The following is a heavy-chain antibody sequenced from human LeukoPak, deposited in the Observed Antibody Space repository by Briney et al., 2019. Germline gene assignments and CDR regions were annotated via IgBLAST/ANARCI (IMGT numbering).Heavy chain of an antibody. J-gene: IGHJ4*02. CDR3: ARGHYYDSSGPWDY. V-gene: IGHV3-23*01. CDR2: ISGSGGST. D-gene: IGHD3-22*01. Sequence: PGGSLRLSCAASGFTFSSYAMSWVRQAPGKELEWVSAISGSGGSTYYADSVKGRFTISRGNSKNTLYLQMNSLRAEDTAVYYCARGHYYDSSGPWDYWGQGTLVAVSS. CDR1: GFTFSSYA.